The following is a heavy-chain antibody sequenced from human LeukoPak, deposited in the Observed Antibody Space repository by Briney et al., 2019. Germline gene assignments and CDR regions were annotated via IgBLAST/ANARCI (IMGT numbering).Heavy chain of an antibody. CDR2: INPNNGAT. V-gene: IGHV1-2*06. Sequence: ASVKVSCKASEYIFTGYYMHWERQAPGQGLEWMGRINPNNGATNYAQKFQGRVTITGDTSISTAYMELSSLRSDDTAVYYCTRESGSYHGNDYWGQGTLVTVSS. D-gene: IGHD1-26*01. J-gene: IGHJ4*02. CDR3: TRESGSYHGNDY. CDR1: EYIFTGYY.